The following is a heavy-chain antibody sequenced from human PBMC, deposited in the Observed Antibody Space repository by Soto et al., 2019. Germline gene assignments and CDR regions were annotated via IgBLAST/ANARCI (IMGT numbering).Heavy chain of an antibody. V-gene: IGHV4-61*08. D-gene: IGHD1-1*01. Sequence: SETLSLTCTVSGGSVSSGDHYWSWIRQPPGKGLEWIAYISHSGSASYNSSLKSRVTISIDMSKNQFSLRLRSVTAADTAVYYCERDRHDNPNSSDALDIWGPGSLGT. J-gene: IGHJ3*02. CDR3: ERDRHDNPNSSDALDI. CDR2: ISHSGSA. CDR1: GGSVSSGDHY.